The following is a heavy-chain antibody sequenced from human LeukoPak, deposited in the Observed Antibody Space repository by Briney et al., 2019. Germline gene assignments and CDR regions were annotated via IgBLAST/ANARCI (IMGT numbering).Heavy chain of an antibody. D-gene: IGHD1-26*01. CDR1: GGSISSYY. CDR2: IDSSGST. J-gene: IGHJ4*02. Sequence: PSETLSLTFTVSGGSISSYYWSWIRQPPGKGLEWIGFIDSSGSTNYNPSLKSRVTISVDTSKNQFSLKLSSVTAADTAVYYCARIKVGATVDYWGQGTLVTVSS. V-gene: IGHV4-59*01. CDR3: ARIKVGATVDY.